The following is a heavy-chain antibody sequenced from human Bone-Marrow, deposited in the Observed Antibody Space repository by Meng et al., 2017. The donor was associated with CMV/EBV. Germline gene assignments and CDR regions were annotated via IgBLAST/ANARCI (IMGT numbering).Heavy chain of an antibody. CDR1: GFTVSSNY. CDR3: TGETGGRVFGMDV. J-gene: IGHJ6*02. Sequence: GASLKISCAASGFTVSSNYMNWVRQAPGKGMEWVSVIYSGGDTYYADSVKGRFTISRDKFKNTLYLHMNSLTGEDTAVYYCTGETGGRVFGMDVWGQGTTVTVSS. D-gene: IGHD2-15*01. CDR2: IYSGGDT. V-gene: IGHV3-53*01.